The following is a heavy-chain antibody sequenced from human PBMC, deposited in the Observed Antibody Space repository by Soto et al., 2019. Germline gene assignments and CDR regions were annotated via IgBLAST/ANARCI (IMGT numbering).Heavy chain of an antibody. V-gene: IGHV3-30*18. D-gene: IGHD4-17*01. CDR3: AKDRRQHGDYPMDAFDI. Sequence: GGSLRLSCAASGFTFSSYGMHWVRQAPGKGLEWVAVISYDGSNKYYAGSVKGRFTVSRDNSKNTLYLQMNSLRAEDTAEYDCAKDRRQHGDYPMDAFDIWGQGTMVTVSS. CDR2: ISYDGSNK. CDR1: GFTFSSYG. J-gene: IGHJ3*02.